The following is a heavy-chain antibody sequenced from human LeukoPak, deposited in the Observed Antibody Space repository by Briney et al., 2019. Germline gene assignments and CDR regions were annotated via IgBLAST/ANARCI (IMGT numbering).Heavy chain of an antibody. CDR3: ARDSTVTFPYNWFVP. Sequence: GGSLRLSCAGSGFTFSVYWMHWVRQAPGKGLVWVSGINGDGSRIIYADSVKGRFTISRDNAKNTLYLQMNSLRVEDTAVYYCARDSTVTFPYNWFVPWGQGTLVSVSS. CDR1: GFTFSVYW. V-gene: IGHV3-74*01. J-gene: IGHJ5*02. CDR2: INGDGSRI. D-gene: IGHD4-17*01.